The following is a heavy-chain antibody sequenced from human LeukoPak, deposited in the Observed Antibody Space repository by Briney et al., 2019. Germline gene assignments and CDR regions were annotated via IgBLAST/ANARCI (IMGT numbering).Heavy chain of an antibody. CDR2: MNPNSGNT. V-gene: IGHV1-8*01. J-gene: IGHJ5*02. Sequence: GASVKVSCKASGYTFTSYDINWVRQATGQGLEWMGWMNPNSGNTGYAQKFQGRVTMTRNTSISTAYMELSSLRSEDTAVYYCARGIYDFWSGPYNWFDPWGQGTLVTVSS. CDR1: GYTFTSYD. D-gene: IGHD3-3*01. CDR3: ARGIYDFWSGPYNWFDP.